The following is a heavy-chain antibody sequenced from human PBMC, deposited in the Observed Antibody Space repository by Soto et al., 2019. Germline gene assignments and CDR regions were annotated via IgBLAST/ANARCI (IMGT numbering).Heavy chain of an antibody. CDR2: ISYDGSNK. CDR3: AKDPRPNIVVVTATSYFDY. Sequence: GGSLRLSCAASGFTFSSYGMHWVRQAPGKGLEWVAVISYDGSNKYYADSVKGRFTISSDNSKNTLYLQMNSLRAEDTAVYYCAKDPRPNIVVVTATSYFDYWGQGTLVTVSS. V-gene: IGHV3-30*18. CDR1: GFTFSSYG. D-gene: IGHD2-21*02. J-gene: IGHJ4*02.